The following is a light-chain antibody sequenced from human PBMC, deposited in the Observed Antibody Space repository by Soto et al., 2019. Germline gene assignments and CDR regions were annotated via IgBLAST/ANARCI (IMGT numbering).Light chain of an antibody. CDR1: SSDVGGYNS. Sequence: QSVLTQPASGSGCPGQSIAICCTGTSSDVGGYNSVSWYQHHPGKAPKLMIYDVSYRPSGVSDRFSGSKSGNTASLTISGLQAEDEADYYCSSYTSSSTLVFGTGTKVTVL. J-gene: IGLJ1*01. V-gene: IGLV2-14*03. CDR2: DVS. CDR3: SSYTSSSTLV.